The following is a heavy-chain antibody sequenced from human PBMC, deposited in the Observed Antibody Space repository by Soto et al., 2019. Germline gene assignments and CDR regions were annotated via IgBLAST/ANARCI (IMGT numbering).Heavy chain of an antibody. V-gene: IGHV1-58*02. CDR2: IVVGSGHT. D-gene: IGHD2-15*01. CDR1: GFTFTSSA. J-gene: IGHJ4*02. CDR3: AADSRYCSGGNCEDY. Sequence: QMQLVQSGPEVKKPGTSVKVSCKASGFTFTSSAMQWVRQARGQRLEWIGWIVVGSGHTNYAQKFQERVTITRDMSTSTAYRELSSLSSEDTAVYYCAADSRYCSGGNCEDYWGQGTLVTVSS.